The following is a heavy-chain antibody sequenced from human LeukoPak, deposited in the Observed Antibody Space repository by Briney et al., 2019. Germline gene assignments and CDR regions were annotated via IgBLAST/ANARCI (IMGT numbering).Heavy chain of an antibody. CDR1: GFTFSDHY. Sequence: PGGSLRLSCVASGFTFSDHYMGWIRQAPGKGLEWIASISSGSTTHYADSVKGRFTVSRDNAKNSLFLQINSLTGEDTAVYYCARDREYFYASSGYPDYWGQGTLVTVSS. D-gene: IGHD3-22*01. CDR2: ISSGSTT. V-gene: IGHV3-11*04. CDR3: ARDREYFYASSGYPDY. J-gene: IGHJ4*02.